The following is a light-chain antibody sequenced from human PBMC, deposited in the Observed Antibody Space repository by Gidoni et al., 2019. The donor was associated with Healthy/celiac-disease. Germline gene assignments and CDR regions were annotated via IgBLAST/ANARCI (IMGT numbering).Light chain of an antibody. CDR2: GAS. Sequence: DIVLTQSPGTLSLSPGERATLSCRASQSVSSSYLAWYQQKPGQAPRLLIYGASSRATGIPDRFSGSGSGTDCTLTISRLETEDFAVYYCQQYGSSPPLTFXGXTKVEIK. V-gene: IGKV3-20*01. CDR3: QQYGSSPPLT. CDR1: QSVSSSY. J-gene: IGKJ4*01.